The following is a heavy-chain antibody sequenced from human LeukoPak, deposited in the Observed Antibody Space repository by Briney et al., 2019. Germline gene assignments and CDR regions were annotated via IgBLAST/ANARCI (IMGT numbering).Heavy chain of an antibody. CDR3: ARAYYDTSGYPEWYFDL. CDR1: GGSIGSYY. Sequence: SETLSLTCTVSGGSIGSYYWSWIRQPAGKGLQWIGRIYTSGSTNYNPSLKSRVTMSVDTSKNQFSLKLTSVTAADTAVYYCARAYYDTSGYPEWYFDLWGRGTLVTVSS. CDR2: IYTSGST. D-gene: IGHD3-22*01. J-gene: IGHJ2*01. V-gene: IGHV4-4*07.